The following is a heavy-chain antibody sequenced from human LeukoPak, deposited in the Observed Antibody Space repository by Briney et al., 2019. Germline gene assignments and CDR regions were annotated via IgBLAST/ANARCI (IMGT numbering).Heavy chain of an antibody. J-gene: IGHJ5*02. Sequence: PSETLSLTCAVYGGSFSGYYWSWIRQPPGKGLEWIGEINHSGSTNYNPSLKSRVTISVDTSKNQFSLKLSSVTAADTAVYYCAGYFRLEWKSNWFDPWGQGTLVTVSS. V-gene: IGHV4-34*01. CDR2: INHSGST. CDR1: GGSFSGYY. CDR3: AGYFRLEWKSNWFDP. D-gene: IGHD3-3*01.